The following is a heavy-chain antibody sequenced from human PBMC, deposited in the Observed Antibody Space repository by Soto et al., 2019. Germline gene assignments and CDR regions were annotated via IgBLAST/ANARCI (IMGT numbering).Heavy chain of an antibody. V-gene: IGHV4-30-2*01. CDR1: CGSISNAAYS. J-gene: IGHJ4*02. CDR2: IYPSGMP. CDR3: ARERGGSGLFDS. D-gene: IGHD6-25*01. Sequence: LSLTCTASCGSISNAAYSWSWIRQPPGKGLEWIGYIYPSGMPFYNPSLRSRVTISIDRSNDQFSLNLKSVTAADTAVYYCARERGGSGLFDSWGQGTLVTVSS.